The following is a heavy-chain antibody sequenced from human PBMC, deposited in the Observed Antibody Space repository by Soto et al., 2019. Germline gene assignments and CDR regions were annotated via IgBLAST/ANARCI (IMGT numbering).Heavy chain of an antibody. J-gene: IGHJ4*02. CDR2: IYHSGST. CDR3: ARCRNYFAY. Sequence: PSETLSLTCAVSGGSISSGGYSWSWIRQPPGKGLEWIGYIYHSGSTYYNPSLKSRVTISVDRSKNQFSLKLSSVTAADTAVYYCARCRNYFAYWGQGTLVPVSS. V-gene: IGHV4-30-2*01. CDR1: GGSISSGGYS.